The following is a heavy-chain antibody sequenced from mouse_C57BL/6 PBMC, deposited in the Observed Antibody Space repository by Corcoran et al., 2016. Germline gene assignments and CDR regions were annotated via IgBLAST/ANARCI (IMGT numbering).Heavy chain of an antibody. J-gene: IGHJ4*01. CDR1: GYTFTDYY. CDR3: AREGGTGDYYAMDY. D-gene: IGHD4-1*01. Sequence: QVQLKQSGAELVRPGASVKLSCKASGYTFTDYYINWVKQRPGQGLEWIARIYPGSGNTYYNEKFKGKATLTAEKSSSTAYIQLSSLTSEDSAVYFGAREGGTGDYYAMDYWGQGTSVTVSS. CDR2: IYPGSGNT. V-gene: IGHV1-76*01.